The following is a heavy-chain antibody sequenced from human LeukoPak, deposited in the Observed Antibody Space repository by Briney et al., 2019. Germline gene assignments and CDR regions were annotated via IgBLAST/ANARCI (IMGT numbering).Heavy chain of an antibody. V-gene: IGHV3-23*01. CDR2: ISGSGGST. J-gene: IGHJ3*02. CDR1: GFTFSSYA. CDR3: AKPLYYYGSGSYEGPNDAFDI. Sequence: GGSLRLSCAASGFTFSSYAMSWVRQAPGKGLKWVSAISGSGGSTYYADSVKGRFTISRDNSKNTLYLQMNSLRAEDTAVYYWAKPLYYYGSGSYEGPNDAFDIWGQGTMVTVSS. D-gene: IGHD3-10*01.